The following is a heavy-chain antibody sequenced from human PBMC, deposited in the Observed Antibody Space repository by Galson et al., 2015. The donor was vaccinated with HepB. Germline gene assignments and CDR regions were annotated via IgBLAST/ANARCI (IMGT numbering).Heavy chain of an antibody. CDR1: GFTFSSYW. V-gene: IGHV3-74*01. Sequence: SLRLSCAASGFTFSSYWMHWVRQAPGKGLVWVSRINSDGSSTSYADSVKGRFTISGDNAKNTLYLQMNSLRAEDTAVYYCARGAYYYDSSGYYFKAFDIWGQGTMVTVSS. CDR2: INSDGSST. CDR3: ARGAYYYDSSGYYFKAFDI. D-gene: IGHD3-22*01. J-gene: IGHJ3*02.